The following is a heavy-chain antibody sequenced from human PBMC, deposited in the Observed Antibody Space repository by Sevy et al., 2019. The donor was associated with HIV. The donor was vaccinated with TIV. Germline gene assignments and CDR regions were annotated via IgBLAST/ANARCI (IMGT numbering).Heavy chain of an antibody. Sequence: GGSLRLSCAASGFDFRIYSMSWVRQAPGKGLEWVSTLSFGGGKINYADSVKGRLTISRDNSKSSVYLQMNNMRVEDTAVYYCAREGCTKPHDYWGQGTLVTVSS. CDR1: GFDFRIYS. V-gene: IGHV3-23*01. J-gene: IGHJ4*02. D-gene: IGHD2-8*01. CDR2: LSFGGGKI. CDR3: AREGCTKPHDY.